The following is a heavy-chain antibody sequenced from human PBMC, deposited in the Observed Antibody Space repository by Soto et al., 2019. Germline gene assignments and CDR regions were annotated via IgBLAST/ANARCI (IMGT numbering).Heavy chain of an antibody. J-gene: IGHJ4*02. CDR2: IYYSGNT. CDR1: GGAISSGY. CDR3: ATAKADIMWRHFDN. V-gene: IGHV4-59*01. Sequence: PSETLSLICSVSGGAISSGYWNWIRQPPGKGLEWIGFIYYSGNTNYNPSLKSRVTISLDTSKNQFSLKLRSVTAADTAIYYCATAKADIMWRHFDNWGQGYLVTVSS. D-gene: IGHD2-2*02.